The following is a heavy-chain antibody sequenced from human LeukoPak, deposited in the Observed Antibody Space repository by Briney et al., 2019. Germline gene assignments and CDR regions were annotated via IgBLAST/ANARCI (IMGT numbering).Heavy chain of an antibody. CDR1: GGSISSHY. D-gene: IGHD4-23*01. J-gene: IGHJ4*02. V-gene: IGHV4-59*11. Sequence: PSETLSLTCTVSGGSISSHYWSWIRQPPGKGLEWIGYIYYSGSTNYNPSLKSRVTISVDPSKNQFSLKLSSVTAADTAVYYCARQYGGNGFDYWGQGTLVTVSS. CDR2: IYYSGST. CDR3: ARQYGGNGFDY.